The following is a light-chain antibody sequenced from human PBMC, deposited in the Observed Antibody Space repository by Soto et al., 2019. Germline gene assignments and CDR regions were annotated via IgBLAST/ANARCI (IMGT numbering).Light chain of an antibody. CDR2: DVS. Sequence: SVLTQPASVSGSPGQSITISCTGTSSDVGTYNYVSWYQHRPGKAPKLMIYDVSYRPSGVSNRFSGSKSANTASLTISGLQAEDEADYYCSSYTTSNTQVFGGGTKLTVL. CDR1: SSDVGTYNY. V-gene: IGLV2-14*01. J-gene: IGLJ3*02. CDR3: SSYTTSNTQV.